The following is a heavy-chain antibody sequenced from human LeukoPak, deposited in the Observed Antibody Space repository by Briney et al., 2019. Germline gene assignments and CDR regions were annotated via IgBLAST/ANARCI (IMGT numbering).Heavy chain of an antibody. V-gene: IGHV3-73*01. CDR1: GFTFSGSA. CDR2: IRSKANSYAT. J-gene: IGHJ6*03. Sequence: GGSLRLSCAASGFTFSGSAMHWVRQASGKGLEWVGRIRSKANSYATAFAASVKGRFTISRDDSKNTAYLQMNSLKTEDTAVYYCTRWSVDTKHYYYMDVWGKGTTVTVFS. D-gene: IGHD5-18*01. CDR3: TRWSVDTKHYYYMDV.